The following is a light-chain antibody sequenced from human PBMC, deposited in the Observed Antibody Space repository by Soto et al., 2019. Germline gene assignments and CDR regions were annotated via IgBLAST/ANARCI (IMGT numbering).Light chain of an antibody. CDR1: SGHSSYA. Sequence: QPVLTQSPSASASLGASVKLTCTLSSGHSSYAIAWHQQQPEKGPRYLMKLNSDGSHSKGDVIPDRFSGSSSGAERYLTISSLQSEDEADYYCQTWGTGIQVFGGGTKLTVL. V-gene: IGLV4-69*01. J-gene: IGLJ3*02. CDR2: LNSDGSH. CDR3: QTWGTGIQV.